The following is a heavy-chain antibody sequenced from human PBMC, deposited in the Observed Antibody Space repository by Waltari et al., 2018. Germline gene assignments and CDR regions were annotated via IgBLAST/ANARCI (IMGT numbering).Heavy chain of an antibody. CDR3: ARAGLGSPSQWLQVLDS. CDR2: IYATGDT. J-gene: IGHJ4*02. V-gene: IGHV3-53*01. Sequence: EVQLVESGGALIQPGGSLRLSCAASGFKVSYNYMSWVRQVPGKGPEWVSVIYATGDTYYADSVGRRFTISRDTSKNTVYLQMDSLGAADTAVYYCARAGLGSPSQWLQVLDSWGQGTLVTVSA. CDR1: GFKVSYNY. D-gene: IGHD6-19*01.